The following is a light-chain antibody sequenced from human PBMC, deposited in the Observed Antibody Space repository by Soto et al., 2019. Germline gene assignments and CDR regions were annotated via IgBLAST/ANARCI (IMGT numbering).Light chain of an antibody. Sequence: DIQMTQSPSTLSASVGDRVTITCRASQSISSWLAWYQQKPGKAPKLLIYDASSLESGVPSRFSGSGSGTEFTLTISSLQPDDFATYYCQQYSSYSGTFGQGTRWIS. CDR2: DAS. CDR3: QQYSSYSGT. V-gene: IGKV1-5*01. J-gene: IGKJ1*01. CDR1: QSISSW.